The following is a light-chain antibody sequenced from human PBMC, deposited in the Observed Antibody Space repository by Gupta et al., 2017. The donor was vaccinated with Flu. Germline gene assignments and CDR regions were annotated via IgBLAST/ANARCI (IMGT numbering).Light chain of an antibody. J-gene: IGLJ1*01. V-gene: IGLV3-21*02. CDR2: DDS. CDR1: NIGSKS. Sequence: SYVLTQPPSVSVAPGQTARITCGGNNIGSKSVHWYQQTPGQAPVLVVYDDSDRRSGIPERFSGSNSGNTATLTISRVEAGDEADYYCQVWDSSSDPVFGTGTKVTVL. CDR3: QVWDSSSDPV.